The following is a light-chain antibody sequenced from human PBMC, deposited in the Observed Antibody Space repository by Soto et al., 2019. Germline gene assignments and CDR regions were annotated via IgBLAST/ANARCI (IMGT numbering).Light chain of an antibody. CDR2: GAS. Sequence: EIVLTQSPGTLSLSPGERATLSCRASQSISSSYLAWYQQKPSQAPRLLIYGASTRTTGITDRFSGSGSGADFTLTSSRLELKDLAVYYCQQYGSSPPYTFGQGTKLEIK. CDR1: QSISSSY. V-gene: IGKV3-20*01. J-gene: IGKJ2*01. CDR3: QQYGSSPPYT.